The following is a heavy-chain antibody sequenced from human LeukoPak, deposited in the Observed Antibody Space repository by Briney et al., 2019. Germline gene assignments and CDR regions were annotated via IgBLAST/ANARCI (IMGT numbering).Heavy chain of an antibody. CDR1: GFTFSRYS. D-gene: IGHD2-8*01. CDR2: ISRSSNTF. Sequence: PGGSLRLSCAASGFTFSRYSMNCVRQAPGKGLEWVAYISRSSNTFYYADSVRGRFTISRDNAKNSLYLQMNSLRDEDTAVYYCARDAEHLYFVFDYWGQGTLVSVSS. CDR3: ARDAEHLYFVFDY. J-gene: IGHJ4*02. V-gene: IGHV3-48*02.